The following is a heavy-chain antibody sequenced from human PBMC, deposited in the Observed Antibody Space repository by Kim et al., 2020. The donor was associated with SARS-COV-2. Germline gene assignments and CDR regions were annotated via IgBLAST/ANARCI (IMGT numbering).Heavy chain of an antibody. CDR1: GYSFTSYW. Sequence: GESLKISCKGSGYSFTSYWISWVRQMPGKGLEWMGRIDPSDSYTNYSPSFQGHVTISADKSISTAYLQWSSLKASDTAMYYCARQGRRDFYSSGWPIYGMDVWGQGTTVTVSS. CDR3: ARQGRRDFYSSGWPIYGMDV. D-gene: IGHD6-19*01. V-gene: IGHV5-10-1*01. CDR2: IDPSDSYT. J-gene: IGHJ6*02.